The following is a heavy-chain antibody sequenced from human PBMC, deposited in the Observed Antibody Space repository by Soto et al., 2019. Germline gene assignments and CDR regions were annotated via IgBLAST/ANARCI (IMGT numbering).Heavy chain of an antibody. V-gene: IGHV4-34*01. CDR1: GWSFSDFY. J-gene: IGHJ4*02. Sequence: QVPLQLWGAGLLKPSESLSLTCAVYGWSFSDFYWTWIRQLPGKGLEWIGEINHTGNTNYNPSLKRRVATPVETSKNQFSLCLGSLTAADTAVYYCGPRGAVADPRGYWGQGTLVTVSS. CDR3: GPRGAVADPRGY. CDR2: INHTGNT. D-gene: IGHD6-19*01.